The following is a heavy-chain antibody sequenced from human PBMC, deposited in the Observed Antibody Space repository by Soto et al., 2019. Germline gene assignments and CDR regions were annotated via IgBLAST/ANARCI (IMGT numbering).Heavy chain of an antibody. V-gene: IGHV4-30-2*01. J-gene: IGHJ6*02. CDR2: IYHNGSP. CDR1: GGSMSSGGYS. Sequence: QLQLQESGSGLVKPSQTLSLTCAVSGGSMSSGGYSWSWIRQPPGKGLEWIGYIYHNGSPYYNPSLKSRVTISDRSKNQFSLKLSSVTAADTAGYYCARVPDVWGQGTTVTVSS. CDR3: ARVPDV.